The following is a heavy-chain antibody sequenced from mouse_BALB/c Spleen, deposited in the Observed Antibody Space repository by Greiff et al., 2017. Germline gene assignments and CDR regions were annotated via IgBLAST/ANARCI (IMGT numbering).Heavy chain of an antibody. V-gene: IGHV1S126*01. CDR2: IDPSDSET. Sequence: VQLQQSGPQLVRPGASVKISCKASGYSFTSYWMHWVKQRPGQGLEWIGMIDPSDSETRLNQKFKDKATLTVDKSSSTAYMQLSSPTSEDSAVYYCARSEEFITTATSFAYWGQGTLVTVSA. CDR1: GYSFTSYW. J-gene: IGHJ3*01. CDR3: ARSEEFITTATSFAY. D-gene: IGHD1-2*01.